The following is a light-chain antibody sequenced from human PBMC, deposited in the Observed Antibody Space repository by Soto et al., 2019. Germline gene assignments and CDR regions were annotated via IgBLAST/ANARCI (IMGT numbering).Light chain of an antibody. J-gene: IGLJ1*01. CDR2: EVS. V-gene: IGLV2-23*02. CDR3: CPSAGSSPSSV. CDR1: SSDVGSYNL. Sequence: QSVLTQPASVSGSPGQSITISCTGTSSDVGSYNLVSWYQQHPGKAPKLMIYEVSKRPSGVSNRFSGSKSGNTASLTISGLQAEDEADYYCCPSAGSSPSSVSGTGPTDTVL.